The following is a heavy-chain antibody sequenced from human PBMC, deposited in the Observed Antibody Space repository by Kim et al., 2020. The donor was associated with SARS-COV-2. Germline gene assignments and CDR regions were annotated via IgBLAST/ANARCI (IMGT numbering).Heavy chain of an antibody. J-gene: IGHJ6*02. Sequence: ASVKVSCKASGYTFTSYAMNWVRQAPGQGLEWMGWINTNTGNPTYAQGFTGRFVFSLDTSVSTAYLQISSLKAEDTAVYYCARGGIAAAGTAMNYYYYYGIDVWGQGTTGTVSS. CDR1: GYTFTSYA. V-gene: IGHV7-4-1*02. CDR3: ARGGIAAAGTAMNYYYYYGIDV. D-gene: IGHD6-13*01. CDR2: INTNTGNP.